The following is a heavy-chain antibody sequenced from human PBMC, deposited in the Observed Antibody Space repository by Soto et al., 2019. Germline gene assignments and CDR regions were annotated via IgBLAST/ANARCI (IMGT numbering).Heavy chain of an antibody. CDR3: ERSFVRFLEWSPFDY. CDR2: INHSGST. J-gene: IGHJ4*02. CDR1: GGSFSGYY. D-gene: IGHD3-3*01. Sequence: PSETLSLTCAVYGGSFSGYYWSRIRQPPGKGLEWIGEINHSGSTNYNPSLKSRVTISVDTSKNQFSLKLSSVTAADTAVYYCERSFVRFLEWSPFDYWGQGTLVTVSS. V-gene: IGHV4-34*01.